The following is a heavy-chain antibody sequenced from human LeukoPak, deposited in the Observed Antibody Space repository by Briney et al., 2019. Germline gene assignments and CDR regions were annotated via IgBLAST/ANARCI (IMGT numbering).Heavy chain of an antibody. CDR2: IYPGDSDT. CDR3: ARHAYDSDT. J-gene: IGHJ5*02. CDR1: GYTFSNYW. V-gene: IGHV5-51*01. Sequence: GESLKISCKGSGYTFSNYWIAWVRQMPGKGLEWMGIIYPGDSDTRYSPSFEGQVTFSADKSTSTAFLQWSSLKASDTAMYYCARHAYDSDTWGQGTLVTVSS. D-gene: IGHD3-22*01.